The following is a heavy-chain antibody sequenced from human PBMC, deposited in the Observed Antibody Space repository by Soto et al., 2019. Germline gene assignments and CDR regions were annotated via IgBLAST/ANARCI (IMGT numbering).Heavy chain of an antibody. CDR1: GFTFSSYW. D-gene: IGHD6-6*01. V-gene: IGHV3-7*03. CDR2: IKQDGSEK. CDR3: ARSPTTARSPFDY. Sequence: GGSLRLSCAASGFTFSSYWMSWVRQAPGKGLEWVANIKQDGSEKYYVDSVKGRFTISRDNAKNSLYLQMNSLRAEDTAVYYCARSPTTARSPFDYWGQGTLVTVSS. J-gene: IGHJ4*02.